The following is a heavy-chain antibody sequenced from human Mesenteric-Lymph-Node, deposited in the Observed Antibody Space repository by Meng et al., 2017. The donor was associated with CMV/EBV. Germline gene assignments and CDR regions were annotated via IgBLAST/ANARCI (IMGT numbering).Heavy chain of an antibody. J-gene: IGHJ4*02. D-gene: IGHD1-26*01. CDR2: IKQDGSEK. CDR3: ARLGGALPSPFDY. CDR1: GFTFSSYW. Sequence: GGSLRLSCAASGFTFSSYWMSWVRQAPGKGLEWVANIKQDGSEKYYVDSVKGRFTISRDNAKNPLYLQMNSLRAEDTAVYYCARLGGALPSPFDYWGQGTLVTVSS. V-gene: IGHV3-7*01.